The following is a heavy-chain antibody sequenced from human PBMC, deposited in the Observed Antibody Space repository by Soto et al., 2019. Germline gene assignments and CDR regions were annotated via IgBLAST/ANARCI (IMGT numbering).Heavy chain of an antibody. J-gene: IGHJ6*02. CDR1: GYTFTSYG. Sequence: ASVKVSCKASGYTFTSYGISWVRQAPGQGLEWMGWISAYNGNTNYAQKLQGRVTMTTDTSTSTAYMELRSLRSDDTAVYYCARDTPSVTKDYYYGMDVWGQGTTVTVSS. D-gene: IGHD4-4*01. V-gene: IGHV1-18*01. CDR3: ARDTPSVTKDYYYGMDV. CDR2: ISAYNGNT.